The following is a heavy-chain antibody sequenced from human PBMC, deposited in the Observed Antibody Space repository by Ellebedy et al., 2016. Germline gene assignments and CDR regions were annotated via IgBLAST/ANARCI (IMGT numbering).Heavy chain of an antibody. Sequence: GESLKISCAASGFTFSSYWMSWVRQAPGKGLEWVANIKQDGSEKYYVDSVKGRFTISRDNAKNSLYLQMNSLRADDTAVYYCAREKVGASHFDYWGQGTLVTVSS. D-gene: IGHD1-26*01. CDR3: AREKVGASHFDY. V-gene: IGHV3-7*01. CDR1: GFTFSSYW. J-gene: IGHJ4*02. CDR2: IKQDGSEK.